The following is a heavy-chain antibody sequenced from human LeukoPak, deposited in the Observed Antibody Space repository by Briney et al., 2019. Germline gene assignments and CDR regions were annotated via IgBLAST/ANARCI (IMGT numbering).Heavy chain of an antibody. Sequence: SETLSLTCTVSGGSISSGGYYWSWIRQYPGKGLEWIGYIYYSGTTYYNPSLKSRVTMSVDTSKNQFSLKLISVTAAYTAVYYCARDVTGGSYFDYWGQGTLVTVSS. J-gene: IGHJ4*02. V-gene: IGHV4-31*03. CDR3: ARDVTGGSYFDY. CDR1: GGSISSGGYY. D-gene: IGHD1-26*01. CDR2: IYYSGTT.